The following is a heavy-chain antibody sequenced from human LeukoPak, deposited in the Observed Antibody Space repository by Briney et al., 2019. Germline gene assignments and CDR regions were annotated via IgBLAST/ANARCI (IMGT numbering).Heavy chain of an antibody. CDR2: IYYSGST. Sequence: PSETLSLTCTVSGGSISSYYWSWIRQPPGKGLEWIGYIYYSGSTNYNPSLKSRVTISVDTSKNQFSLKLSSVTAADTAVYYCARGGPGSTVVRDPFDYWGQGTLVTVSS. CDR1: GGSISSYY. D-gene: IGHD4-23*01. J-gene: IGHJ4*02. CDR3: ARGGPGSTVVRDPFDY. V-gene: IGHV4-59*01.